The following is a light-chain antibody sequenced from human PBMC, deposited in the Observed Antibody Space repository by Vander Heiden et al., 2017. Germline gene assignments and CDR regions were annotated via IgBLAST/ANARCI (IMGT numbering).Light chain of an antibody. CDR3: QQYNSYQIT. Sequence: DIKMTQSPSTLSASVGDRVTITCRASQSISSWLAWYQQKPGKAPKLLIYKASSLESGVPSRFSGSGSGTEFTLTISSLQPDDFATYYCQQYNSYQITFGQGTRLEMK. CDR1: QSISSW. CDR2: KAS. J-gene: IGKJ5*01. V-gene: IGKV1-5*03.